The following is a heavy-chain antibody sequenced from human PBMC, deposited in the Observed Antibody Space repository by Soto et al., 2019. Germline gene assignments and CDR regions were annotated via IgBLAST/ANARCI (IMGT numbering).Heavy chain of an antibody. J-gene: IGHJ4*02. V-gene: IGHV3-21*01. Sequence: EVQLVESGGGLVKPGGSLRLSCAASGFTFSSYSMNWVRQAPGKGLEWVSSISSSSSYIYYADSVKGRFTISRDNAKNSVYRQMNSLRAEDTAVYYCARDRRDGYNFDYWGQGTLVTVSS. D-gene: IGHD5-12*01. CDR1: GFTFSSYS. CDR3: ARDRRDGYNFDY. CDR2: ISSSSSYI.